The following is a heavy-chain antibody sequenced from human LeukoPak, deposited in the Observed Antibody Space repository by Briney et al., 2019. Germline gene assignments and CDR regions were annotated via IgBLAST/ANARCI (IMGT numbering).Heavy chain of an antibody. J-gene: IGHJ4*02. V-gene: IGHV4-39*02. CDR1: GGSISSSNYY. Sequence: PSETLSLTCTVSGGSISSSNYYWGWIRQPPGKGLEWIGNIYYSGRTYYNPSLKSRVTISVDTSKNHFSLKLSSVTAADTAVYYCVWGNGWYHFDYWGQGTLVTVSS. CDR2: IYYSGRT. D-gene: IGHD6-19*01. CDR3: VWGNGWYHFDY.